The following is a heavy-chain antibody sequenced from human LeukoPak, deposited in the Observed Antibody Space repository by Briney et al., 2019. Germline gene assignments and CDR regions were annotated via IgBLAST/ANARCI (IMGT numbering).Heavy chain of an antibody. CDR2: ICANDGNT. CDR3: ASTKNEGIQLWLDGGSWYFLGAFDI. D-gene: IGHD5-18*01. J-gene: IGHJ3*02. CDR1: GLTFRNYA. V-gene: IGHV3-23*01. Sequence: GGSLRLSCAASGLTFRNYAMSWVRQAPGKGLEWVSVICANDGNTYYADAVKGRFTISRDNSKDTLYLQVDSLRAEDTAVYYCASTKNEGIQLWLDGGSWYFLGAFDIWGQGTMVTVSS.